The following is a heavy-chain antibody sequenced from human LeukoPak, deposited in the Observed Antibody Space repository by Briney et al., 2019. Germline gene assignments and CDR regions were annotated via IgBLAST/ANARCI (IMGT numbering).Heavy chain of an antibody. Sequence: GGSLRLSCVASGFTFSSFAMTWVRQAPGKGLDWVSGISGSGGTTYYADSVKGRFTISRDNSKNTLYLQMNSLRVEDTALYYCARDRLAVAGNYWGPGTLVTVSS. J-gene: IGHJ4*02. CDR2: ISGSGGTT. CDR1: GFTFSSFA. D-gene: IGHD6-19*01. CDR3: ARDRLAVAGNY. V-gene: IGHV3-23*01.